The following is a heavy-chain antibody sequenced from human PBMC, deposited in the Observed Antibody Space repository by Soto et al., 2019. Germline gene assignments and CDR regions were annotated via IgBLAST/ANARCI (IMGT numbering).Heavy chain of an antibody. CDR2: IIPVLTVT. Sequence: QVQLVQSGAEVRYPGSSVKISCRASGSTFSSYTVNWVRQAPGQGLEWIGRIIPVLTVTDFARTFKGRVTITADRSANTASMELTGLTSEDTAIYYCARRRYCGTDCYQKFYYGMDVWGQGTTVTVSS. CDR3: ARRRYCGTDCYQKFYYGMDV. D-gene: IGHD2-21*01. J-gene: IGHJ6*02. CDR1: GSTFSSYT. V-gene: IGHV1-69*02.